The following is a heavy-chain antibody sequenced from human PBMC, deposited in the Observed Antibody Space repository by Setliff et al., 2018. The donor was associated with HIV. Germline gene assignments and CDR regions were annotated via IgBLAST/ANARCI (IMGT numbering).Heavy chain of an antibody. V-gene: IGHV3-48*01. Sequence: GGSLRLSCAASGVTFSSYSMNWVRQAPGKGLEWLSYISRNSDTIYYADSVKGRFTVSRDNSKNTLYLQMNSLRAEDTAVYYCAKGSGKITIYYYYMDVWGKGTTVTVSS. CDR3: AKGSGKITIYYYYMDV. J-gene: IGHJ6*03. D-gene: IGHD3-3*01. CDR2: ISRNSDTI. CDR1: GVTFSSYS.